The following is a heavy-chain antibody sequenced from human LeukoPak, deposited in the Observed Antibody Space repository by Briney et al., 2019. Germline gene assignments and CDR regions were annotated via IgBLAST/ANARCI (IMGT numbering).Heavy chain of an antibody. D-gene: IGHD3-3*02. V-gene: IGHV3-7*01. CDR2: INQDGNEM. CDR1: GFTFSNYW. Sequence: GGSLRLSCAASGFTFSNYWMSWVRQAPGKGLEWLANINQDGNEMYHVDSVKGRFTISRDNGKHSLYLQINSPRAEDTAVYYFPRDQGSILELQTTNWYFDLWAVAPWSLSPQ. CDR3: PRDQGSILELQTTNWYFDL. J-gene: IGHJ2*01.